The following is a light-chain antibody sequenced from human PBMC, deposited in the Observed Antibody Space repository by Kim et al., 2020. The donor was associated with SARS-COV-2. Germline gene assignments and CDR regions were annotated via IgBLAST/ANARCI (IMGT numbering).Light chain of an antibody. J-gene: IGLJ2*01. V-gene: IGLV3-1*01. CDR2: QDS. CDR3: QAWDSSGVV. Sequence: SYELTQPPSVSVSPGQTASITCSGDKLGDKYACWYQQKPGQSPVLVIYQDSKRPSGIPERFSGSNSGNTATLTISGTQAMDEADYYCQAWDSSGVV. CDR1: KLGDKY.